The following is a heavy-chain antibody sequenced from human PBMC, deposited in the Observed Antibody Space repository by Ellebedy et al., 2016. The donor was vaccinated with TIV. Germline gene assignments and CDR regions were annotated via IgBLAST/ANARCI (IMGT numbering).Heavy chain of an antibody. J-gene: IGHJ3*02. CDR2: IYYSGST. D-gene: IGHD3-22*01. CDR3: ARWYYYDSSGQRAFDI. CDR1: GGSISNFY. Sequence: SETLSLTCTVSGGSISNFYWSWIRQPPGRGLECIGYIYYSGSTNYNPSLKSRVTISVDTSKNQFSLKLSSVTAADTAVYYCARWYYYDSSGQRAFDIWGQGTMVTVSS. V-gene: IGHV4-59*01.